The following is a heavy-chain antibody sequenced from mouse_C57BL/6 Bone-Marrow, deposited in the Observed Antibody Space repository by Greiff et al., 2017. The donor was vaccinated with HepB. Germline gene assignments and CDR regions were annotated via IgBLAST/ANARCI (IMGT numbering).Heavy chain of an antibody. CDR2: INPSTGGT. CDR3: ALSSPFAY. Sequence: EVQLQQSGPELVKPGASVKISCKASGYSFTGYYMHWVKQSSEKSLEWIGEINPSTGGTSYNQKFKGKATLTVDKSSSTAYMQLKSLTSEDSAVYYCALSSPFAYWGQGTLVTVSA. V-gene: IGHV1-43*01. J-gene: IGHJ3*01. D-gene: IGHD1-1*01. CDR1: GYSFTGYY.